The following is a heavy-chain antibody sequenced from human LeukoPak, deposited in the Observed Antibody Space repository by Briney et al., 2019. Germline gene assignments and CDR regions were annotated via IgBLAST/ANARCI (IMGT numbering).Heavy chain of an antibody. J-gene: IGHJ4*02. Sequence: ASVKVSCKASGYTFSGYYIHWVRQAPGQGLEWLGWINPNSGGTNYAQKFQGRVTMTRDTSISTAYMELSGLRSDDTAVYYCARDRCSGGSCYSFYWGQGTLVTVSS. V-gene: IGHV1-2*02. CDR2: INPNSGGT. CDR1: GYTFSGYY. D-gene: IGHD2-15*01. CDR3: ARDRCSGGSCYSFY.